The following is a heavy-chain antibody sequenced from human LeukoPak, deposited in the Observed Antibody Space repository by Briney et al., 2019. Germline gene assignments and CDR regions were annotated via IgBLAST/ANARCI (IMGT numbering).Heavy chain of an antibody. J-gene: IGHJ4*02. CDR3: ATVYYDFWSGYYPPDY. V-gene: IGHV4-4*02. Sequence: PSGTLSLTCAVSGGSISSSNWWSWVRQPPGKGLEWIGEIYHVGSTNYNPSLKSRVTISVDTSKNQFSLKLSSVTAADTAVYYCATVYYDFWSGYYPPDYWGQGTLVTVSS. CDR1: GGSISSSNW. CDR2: IYHVGST. D-gene: IGHD3-3*01.